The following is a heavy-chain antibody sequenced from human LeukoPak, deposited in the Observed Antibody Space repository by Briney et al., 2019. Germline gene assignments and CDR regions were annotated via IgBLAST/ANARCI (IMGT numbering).Heavy chain of an antibody. V-gene: IGHV4-39*07. Sequence: SETLSLTCTVSGGSISSSSYYWGWIRQPPRKGLEWIGSISYSGSTYYNPSLKSRVTISVDTSKNQFSLTLSSVTAADTAVYYCARVKSLRDGYNGGAFDIWGQGTMVTVSS. CDR3: ARVKSLRDGYNGGAFDI. CDR1: GGSISSSSYY. CDR2: ISYSGST. D-gene: IGHD5-24*01. J-gene: IGHJ3*02.